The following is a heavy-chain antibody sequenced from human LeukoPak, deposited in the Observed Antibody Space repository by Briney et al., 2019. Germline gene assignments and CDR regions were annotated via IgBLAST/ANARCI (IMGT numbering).Heavy chain of an antibody. CDR2: INHSGST. CDR1: GGSISSGSYY. Sequence: SETLSLTCTVSGGSISSGSYYWSWIRQPPGKGLEWIGEINHSGSTNYNPSLKSRVTISVDTSKNQFSLKLSSVTAADTAVYYCARGPRVVDSSSWSERWYYFDYWGQGTLVTVSS. V-gene: IGHV4-39*07. D-gene: IGHD6-13*01. J-gene: IGHJ4*02. CDR3: ARGPRVVDSSSWSERWYYFDY.